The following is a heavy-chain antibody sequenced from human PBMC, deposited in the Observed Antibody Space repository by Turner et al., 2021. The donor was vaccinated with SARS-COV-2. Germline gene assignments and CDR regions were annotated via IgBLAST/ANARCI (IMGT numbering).Heavy chain of an antibody. V-gene: IGHV4-39*01. CDR1: GGSISSSSYY. D-gene: IGHD3-10*01. CDR3: ARLVRRAEYYFDY. Sequence: QLQLQESGPGLVKPSETLSLTCTVAGGSISSSSYYWGWIRQPPGKGLEWIGSIYYSGSTYYNPSLKSRVTISVDTSKNQFSLKLSSVTAAETAVYYCARLVRRAEYYFDYWGQGTLVTVSS. J-gene: IGHJ4*02. CDR2: IYYSGST.